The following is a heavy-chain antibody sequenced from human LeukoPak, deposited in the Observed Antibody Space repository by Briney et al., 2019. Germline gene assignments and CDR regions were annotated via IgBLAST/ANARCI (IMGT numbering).Heavy chain of an antibody. CDR2: ISVYNVNT. V-gene: IGHV1-18*01. Sequence: ASVKVSCVTSGYTFTDYGISWVRQAPGQGLEWLGWISVYNVNTKYAKKFQGRVTMTRDTSTTTVYMELTGLTSDDTATYYCARGEDSPYCGGDCYLYYYYMDVWGKGTTVTVSS. J-gene: IGHJ6*03. CDR1: GYTFTDYG. CDR3: ARGEDSPYCGGDCYLYYYYMDV. D-gene: IGHD2-21*01.